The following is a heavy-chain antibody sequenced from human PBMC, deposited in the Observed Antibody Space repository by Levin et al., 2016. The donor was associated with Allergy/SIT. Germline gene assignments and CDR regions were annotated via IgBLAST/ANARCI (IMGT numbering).Heavy chain of an antibody. V-gene: IGHV3-11*06. J-gene: IGHJ4*02. Sequence: GGSLRLSCAASGFSFSDYYMAWIRQAPGKGLEWVSYISSSGSYTNYADSVKGRFTISRDNAKNSLYLQMNSLRDEDTAVYYCARDPVDSAAGLDYWGQGTLVTVSS. CDR3: ARDPVDSAAGLDY. CDR1: GFSFSDYY. D-gene: IGHD6-13*01. CDR2: ISSSGSYT.